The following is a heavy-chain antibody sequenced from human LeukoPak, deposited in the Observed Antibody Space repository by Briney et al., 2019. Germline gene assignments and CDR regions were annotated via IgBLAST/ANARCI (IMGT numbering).Heavy chain of an antibody. CDR2: ISPDGTST. V-gene: IGHV3-64D*06. Sequence: RVSCKASGYTFTSYYMHWVRQAPGKRLEYVSAISPDGTSTYYADSVWGRFSISRDNSKNTLYLRMSSLRAEDTAVYYCVPKGTEGYWGQGTLVTVSS. CDR1: GYTFTSYY. J-gene: IGHJ4*02. CDR3: VPKGTEGY.